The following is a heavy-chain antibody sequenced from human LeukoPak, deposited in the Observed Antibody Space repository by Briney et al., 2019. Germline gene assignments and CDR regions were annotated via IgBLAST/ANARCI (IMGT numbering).Heavy chain of an antibody. D-gene: IGHD1-1*01. CDR2: IYHSGRT. CDR1: GGSFSYYY. V-gene: IGHV4-34*01. CDR3: ASIPTNGGNAFDI. J-gene: IGHJ3*02. Sequence: KTSETLSLTCAVYGGSFSYYYWNWIRQPPGTGLEWIGEIYHSGRTYYNPALKSRVTMSVDMSKNQFSLRLTSVTAADTAVYYCASIPTNGGNAFDIWGQGTMVTVSS.